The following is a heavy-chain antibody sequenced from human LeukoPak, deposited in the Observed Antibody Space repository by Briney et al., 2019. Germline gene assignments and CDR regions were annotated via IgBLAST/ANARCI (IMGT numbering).Heavy chain of an antibody. CDR1: GVSISSYY. D-gene: IGHD2-2*01. V-gene: IGHV4-59*01. CDR3: ARYGDCSSTSCFPNYYYYYGMDV. Sequence: AETLSLTCTVSGVSISSYYWSWVRQPPGKGLEWVGYIYYSGSNNYNPSLKTRFPISVATSKNQFSLKLSSVTAADTAVYYCARYGDCSSTSCFPNYYYYYGMDVWGQGTTVTVSS. J-gene: IGHJ6*02. CDR2: IYYSGSN.